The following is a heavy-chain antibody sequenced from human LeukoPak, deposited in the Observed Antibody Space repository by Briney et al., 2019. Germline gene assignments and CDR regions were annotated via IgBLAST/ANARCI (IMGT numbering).Heavy chain of an antibody. Sequence: SETLSLTCTVSGGSISSSSYYWGWIRQPPGKGLEWIGSIYFSGSTYYNPSLKSRVTISVDTSKNQFSLKLSSVTAADTAVYYCARRAPYDFWSGYYDNWFDPWGQGTLVTVSS. CDR3: ARRAPYDFWSGYYDNWFDP. CDR2: IYFSGST. CDR1: GGSISSSSYY. J-gene: IGHJ5*02. V-gene: IGHV4-39*01. D-gene: IGHD3-3*01.